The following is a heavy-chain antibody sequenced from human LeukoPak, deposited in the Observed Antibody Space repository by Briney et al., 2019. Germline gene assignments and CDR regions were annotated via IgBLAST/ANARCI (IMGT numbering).Heavy chain of an antibody. D-gene: IGHD4-23*01. V-gene: IGHV3-21*01. CDR1: GFTFSSYS. CDR2: ISYSSSYI. CDR3: GREAGGYGGDSLYY. J-gene: IGHJ4*02. Sequence: WGSLSLTCAASGFTFSSYSLNWVRQAPGKGLEWVSSISYSSSYIYHADSVQGRFSISRDNAKNSLYLQMNSLTAEDTAVYFCGREAGGYGGDSLYYWGQGTVLRVSS.